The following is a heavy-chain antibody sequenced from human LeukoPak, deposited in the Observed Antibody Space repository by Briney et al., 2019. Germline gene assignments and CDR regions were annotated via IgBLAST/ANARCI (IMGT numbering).Heavy chain of an antibody. D-gene: IGHD3-22*01. Sequence: SETLSLTCAVYGGSFSGYYWSWIRQPPGKGLEWIGEIDHRGSTNYNPSLKSRVTISLDTSKNQCSLKLNSVTAADTAVYYCARDPSHHSGSFDIWGQGTMVTVSS. J-gene: IGHJ3*02. CDR3: ARDPSHHSGSFDI. CDR2: IDHRGST. CDR1: GGSFSGYY. V-gene: IGHV4-34*01.